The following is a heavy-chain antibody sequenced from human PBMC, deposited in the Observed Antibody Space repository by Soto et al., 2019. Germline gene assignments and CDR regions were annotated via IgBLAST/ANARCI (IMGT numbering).Heavy chain of an antibody. V-gene: IGHV3-9*01. CDR3: VKDESINWYSGHFRH. D-gene: IGHD6-13*01. CDR1: GFTFDDYA. Sequence: PRLSCAASGFTFDDYAMHWVRQVPGKGLEWVSGINWNSGSIGYGDSVKGRFAISRDNAKNSLHLQMNSLSAEDTAFYYCVKDESINWYSGHFRHWGQGTLVTVSS. J-gene: IGHJ1*01. CDR2: INWNSGSI.